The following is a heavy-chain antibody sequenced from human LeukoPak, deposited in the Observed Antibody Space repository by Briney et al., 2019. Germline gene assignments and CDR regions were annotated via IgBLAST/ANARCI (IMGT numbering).Heavy chain of an antibody. V-gene: IGHV4-61*08. CDR3: ARHYGP. Sequence: SENLSLTCTVSGESVSSGGNYWSWIRQPPGKGLEWIGYIYYSGSTYYNPSLKSRVTISVDTSKNQFSLKLNSVTATDTAVYYCARHYGPWGQGTLVTVSS. D-gene: IGHD3-16*01. J-gene: IGHJ4*02. CDR2: IYYSGST. CDR1: GESVSSGGNY.